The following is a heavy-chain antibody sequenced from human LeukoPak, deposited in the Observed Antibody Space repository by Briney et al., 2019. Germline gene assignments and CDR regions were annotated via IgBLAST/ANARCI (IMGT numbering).Heavy chain of an antibody. CDR2: IYSGGST. Sequence: PGGSLRLSCAASGCTVSSNYMSWVRQAPGKGLQWVSIIYSGGSTYYADSVKGRLTISRDNSKNTLYLQMNSLRAEDTAVYYCARDLGASYYYSMDVWGQGATVTVSS. V-gene: IGHV3-53*01. J-gene: IGHJ6*02. CDR1: GCTVSSNY. CDR3: ARDLGASYYYSMDV. D-gene: IGHD4-17*01.